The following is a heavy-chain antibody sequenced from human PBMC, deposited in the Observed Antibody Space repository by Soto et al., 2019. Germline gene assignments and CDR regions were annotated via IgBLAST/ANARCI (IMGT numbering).Heavy chain of an antibody. D-gene: IGHD2-21*02. J-gene: IGHJ4*02. V-gene: IGHV1-3*01. Sequence: ASVKVSCKASGYTFTSYAMHWVRQAPGQRLEWMGWVNAGNGNTKYSQKFQGRVTITRDTSASTAYMELSSLRSEDTAVYYCARSIVVVTALDYWGQGSLVSVAS. CDR1: GYTFTSYA. CDR3: ARSIVVVTALDY. CDR2: VNAGNGNT.